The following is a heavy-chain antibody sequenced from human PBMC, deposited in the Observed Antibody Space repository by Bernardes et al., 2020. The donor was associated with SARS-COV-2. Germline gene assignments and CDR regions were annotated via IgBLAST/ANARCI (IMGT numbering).Heavy chain of an antibody. D-gene: IGHD6-13*01. Sequence: GSLRLSCAASGFTFSSYSMNWVRQAPGKGLEWVSSISSSSSYIYYADSVKGRFTISRDNAKNSLYLQMNSLRAEDTAVYYCARVKQGNWFDPWGQGTLVTVSS. CDR1: GFTFSSYS. CDR3: ARVKQGNWFDP. CDR2: ISSSSSYI. J-gene: IGHJ5*02. V-gene: IGHV3-21*01.